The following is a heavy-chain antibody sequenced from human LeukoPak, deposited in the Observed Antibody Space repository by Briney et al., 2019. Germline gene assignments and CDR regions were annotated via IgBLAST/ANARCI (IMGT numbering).Heavy chain of an antibody. V-gene: IGHV4-34*01. CDR1: GESFSGYY. D-gene: IGHD2-2*02. Sequence: SETLSPTCAVYGESFSGYYWSWIRQPPGKGLEWIGEITHSGSTNYNPSLKSRVAMSVDTSKNQFSLKLNSVTAADTAVYYCASQYCSNTSCYTFLDYWGQGALVTVSS. CDR3: ASQYCSNTSCYTFLDY. CDR2: ITHSGST. J-gene: IGHJ4*02.